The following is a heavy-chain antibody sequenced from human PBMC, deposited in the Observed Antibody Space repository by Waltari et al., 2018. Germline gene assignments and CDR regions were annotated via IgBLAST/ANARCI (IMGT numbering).Heavy chain of an antibody. CDR2: IKKDGGEE. CDR3: ARDQWFGFDI. V-gene: IGHV3-7*01. CDR1: GFTLSDYW. J-gene: IGHJ3*02. Sequence: EVQLVESGGGLVQPGGSLRLSCAATGFTLSDYWMSWVRQAPGKGPEGLANIKKDGGEEYYVDSGRGRFTISRDNAKNSLYLQMDSLRPEDTAVYYCARDQWFGFDIWGQGTMVTVSS. D-gene: IGHD3-22*01.